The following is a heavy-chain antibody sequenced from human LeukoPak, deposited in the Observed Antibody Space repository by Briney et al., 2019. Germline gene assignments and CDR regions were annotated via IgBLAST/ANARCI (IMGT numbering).Heavy chain of an antibody. Sequence: GASVKVSCKASGYTFTSYAMNWVRQAPGQGLEWMGWINTNAGNPTYAQGFTGRFVFSLDTSVSTAYLQISSLKAEDTAVYYCASKTIFGVATYWGQGTLVTVSS. J-gene: IGHJ4*02. CDR1: GYTFTSYA. D-gene: IGHD3-3*01. CDR2: INTNAGNP. V-gene: IGHV7-4-1*02. CDR3: ASKTIFGVATY.